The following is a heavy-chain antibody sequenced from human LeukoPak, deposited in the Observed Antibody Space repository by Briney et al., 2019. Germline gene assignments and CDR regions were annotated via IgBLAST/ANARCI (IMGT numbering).Heavy chain of an antibody. V-gene: IGHV3-64*04. Sequence: GGSLRLSCSASGFTFSSYAMHWVRQAPGKGLEYVSAISSNGGSTYYADSVKGRFTISRDNSKNTLYLQMNSLRAEDAAVYYCATIGDRRSGELYRIDYWGQGTLVTVSS. D-gene: IGHD1-26*01. CDR2: ISSNGGST. J-gene: IGHJ4*02. CDR1: GFTFSSYA. CDR3: ATIGDRRSGELYRIDY.